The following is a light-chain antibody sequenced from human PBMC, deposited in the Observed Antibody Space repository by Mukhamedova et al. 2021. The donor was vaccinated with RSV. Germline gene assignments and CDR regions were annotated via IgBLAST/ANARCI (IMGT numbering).Light chain of an antibody. Sequence: HHPDKAPRLIVYDVSRRPSGDSYRFSGSKSGNTASLTISGLQAVDEADYYCSSYTTDSLFVFGSGTKVTVL. CDR3: SSYTTDSLFV. V-gene: IGLV2-14*01. CDR2: DVS. J-gene: IGLJ1*01.